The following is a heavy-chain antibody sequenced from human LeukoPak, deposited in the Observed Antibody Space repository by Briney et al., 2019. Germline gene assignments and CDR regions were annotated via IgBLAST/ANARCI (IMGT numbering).Heavy chain of an antibody. Sequence: ASVKVSCKASGYTFTGYYMHWVRQAPGQGLEWMGWINPNSGGTNYAQKFQGRVTMTRDKSISTAYVEASRLRSDDTAVYYCARDAVDYGGNPYYFDYWGQGTLVTVSS. CDR3: ARDAVDYGGNPYYFDY. CDR1: GYTFTGYY. CDR2: INPNSGGT. V-gene: IGHV1-2*02. J-gene: IGHJ4*02. D-gene: IGHD4-23*01.